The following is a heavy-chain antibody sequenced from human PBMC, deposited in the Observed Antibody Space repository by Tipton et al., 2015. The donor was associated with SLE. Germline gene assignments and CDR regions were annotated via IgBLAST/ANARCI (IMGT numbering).Heavy chain of an antibody. Sequence: QSGAEVKKPGASVKVSCKGSGYTFSGYYLHWVRQAPGKGLEWLGWINPNSGGTRYAQKFQGRVTMTRDTSNNTVYMDLTRLRSDDKAIYYCARNRNMRLPAQDMWFGPWGHGSLVTASS. J-gene: IGHJ5*02. CDR2: INPNSGGT. D-gene: IGHD2-15*01. V-gene: IGHV1-2*02. CDR1: GYTFSGYY. CDR3: ARNRNMRLPAQDMWFGP.